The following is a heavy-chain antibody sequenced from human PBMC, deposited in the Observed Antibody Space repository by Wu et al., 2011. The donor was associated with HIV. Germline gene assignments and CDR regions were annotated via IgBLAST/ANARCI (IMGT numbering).Heavy chain of an antibody. V-gene: IGHV1-69*15. CDR2: IIPVYGTS. J-gene: IGHJ4*02. CDR1: GGTLNSYT. CDR3: ARDLGGDEDH. Sequence: QVQLVQSGAEVKKPGSSVKVSCKTPGGTLNSYTITWVRQAPGQGLAWVGRIIPVYGTSDYAQKFQGRVTITADESTSTAYMELSSLTSEDTAIYYCARDLGGDEDHWGQGTLVTVSS. D-gene: IGHD2-21*01.